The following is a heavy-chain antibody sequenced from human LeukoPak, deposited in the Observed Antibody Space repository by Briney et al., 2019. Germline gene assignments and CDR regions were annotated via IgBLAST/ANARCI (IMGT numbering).Heavy chain of an antibody. D-gene: IGHD3-9*01. Sequence: PGGSLRLSCAASGFTLRDNFMSWIRQAPGQGLEWVAYSSTSGSTTFYGDSVEGRFTISRDNAKNSVFLEMNSLRADDTAVYYCVREGLTGYFDVWGQGTLVTVSS. CDR3: VREGLTGYFDV. V-gene: IGHV3-11*01. CDR2: SSTSGSTT. CDR1: GFTLRDNF. J-gene: IGHJ4*02.